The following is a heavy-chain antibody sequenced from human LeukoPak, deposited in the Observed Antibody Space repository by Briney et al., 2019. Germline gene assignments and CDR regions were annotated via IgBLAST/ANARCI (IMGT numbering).Heavy chain of an antibody. CDR2: IIPIFGTA. CDR3: ARGVVYCCGDCYGDYYYYYMDV. CDR1: GGSFSSYA. D-gene: IGHD2-21*02. J-gene: IGHJ6*03. Sequence: GASVTVSCKASGGSFSSYAISWVRQAPGQGLGWMGGIIPIFGTANYAQKFQGRVTITTDESTSTAYMELSSLRSEDTAVYYCARGVVYCCGDCYGDYYYYYMDVWGKGTTVTVSS. V-gene: IGHV1-69*05.